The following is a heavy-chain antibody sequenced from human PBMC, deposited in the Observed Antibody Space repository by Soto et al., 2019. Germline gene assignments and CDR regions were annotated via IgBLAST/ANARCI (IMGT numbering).Heavy chain of an antibody. CDR2: IYYSGST. J-gene: IGHJ4*02. Sequence: TSETLSLTCTVSGGSISSYYWSWIRHPPGKGLEWIGYIYYSGSTNYNPSLKSRVTISVDTSKNQFSLKLSSVTAADTAVYYCARLYDILTGGRDYWGQGTLVTVSS. CDR1: GGSISSYY. D-gene: IGHD3-9*01. V-gene: IGHV4-59*08. CDR3: ARLYDILTGGRDY.